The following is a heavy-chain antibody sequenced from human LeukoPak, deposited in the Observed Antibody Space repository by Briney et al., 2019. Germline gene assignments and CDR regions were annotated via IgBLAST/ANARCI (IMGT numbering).Heavy chain of an antibody. D-gene: IGHD6-13*01. CDR1: GGTFSSYA. Sequence: GASVKVSCKASGGTFSSYAISWLRQAPGQGLEWMGGIIPIFGTANYAQKFQGRVTITTDESTSTAYMELSSLRSEDTAVYYCASGPYSSSWYNWFDPWGQGTLVTVSS. J-gene: IGHJ5*02. CDR3: ASGPYSSSWYNWFDP. CDR2: IIPIFGTA. V-gene: IGHV1-69*05.